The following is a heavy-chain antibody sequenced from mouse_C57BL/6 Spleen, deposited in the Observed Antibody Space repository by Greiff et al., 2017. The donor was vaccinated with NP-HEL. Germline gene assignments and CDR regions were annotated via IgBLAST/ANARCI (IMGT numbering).Heavy chain of an antibody. V-gene: IGHV1-58*01. D-gene: IGHD1-1*01. CDR1: GYTFTSYG. CDR3: ARKDYGSSYGAMDY. J-gene: IGHJ4*01. CDR2: IYLGNGYT. Sequence: VQLQQSGAELVRPGSSVKMSCKTSGYTFTSYGINWVKQRPGQGLEWIGYIYLGNGYTEYNEKFKGKATLTSDTSSSTAYMQLSSLTSEDSAIYFCARKDYGSSYGAMDYWGQGTSVTVSS.